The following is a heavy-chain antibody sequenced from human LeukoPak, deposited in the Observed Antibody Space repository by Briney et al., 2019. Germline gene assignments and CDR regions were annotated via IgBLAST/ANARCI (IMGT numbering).Heavy chain of an antibody. Sequence: PGGSLRLSCAASGFTFSDYYMSWIRQAPGKGLEWISYISKSSSHTNYADSVKGRFTISRDNSKNTLFLQMNTLRAEDTALYYCARDYAHSYGRFDYWGQGTLVTVSS. CDR1: GFTFSDYY. V-gene: IGHV3-11*06. D-gene: IGHD2-2*01. J-gene: IGHJ4*02. CDR2: ISKSSSHT. CDR3: ARDYAHSYGRFDY.